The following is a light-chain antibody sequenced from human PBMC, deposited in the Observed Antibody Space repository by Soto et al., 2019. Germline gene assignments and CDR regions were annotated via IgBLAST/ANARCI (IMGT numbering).Light chain of an antibody. CDR1: QSVSNY. V-gene: IGKV3-11*01. Sequence: EIVLTQSPATLSLSPGERASLSCRASQSVSNYLAWYQHKPGQAPRLLIYDASNRAPGIPARFSGSGSGTDFTLTISSLQPEDVATYYCQKYNSAPWTFGQGTKVDIK. CDR3: QKYNSAPWT. CDR2: DAS. J-gene: IGKJ1*01.